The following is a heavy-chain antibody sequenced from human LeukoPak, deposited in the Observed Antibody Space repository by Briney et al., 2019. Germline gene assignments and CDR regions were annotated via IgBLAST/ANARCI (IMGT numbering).Heavy chain of an antibody. J-gene: IGHJ6*03. V-gene: IGHV4-4*09. Sequence: TSETLSLTCSVSGGSISSYYWSWIRQPPGKGLEWIGYIYTSGSTNYNPSLKSRVTISVDTSKNQFSLELSSVTAEDTAVYYCACSGIQWGDYNYMDVWGKGTTVTVSS. CDR2: IYTSGST. CDR3: ACSGIQWGDYNYMDV. CDR1: GGSISSYY. D-gene: IGHD1-26*01.